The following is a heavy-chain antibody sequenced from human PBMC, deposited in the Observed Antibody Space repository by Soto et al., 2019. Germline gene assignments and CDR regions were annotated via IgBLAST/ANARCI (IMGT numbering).Heavy chain of an antibody. CDR2: IIPIFGTA. Sequence: GASVKVSCTASGGTFSSYAISWVRQAPGQGLEWMGGIIPIFGTANYAQKFQGRVTITADEATSTAYMELSSLRSADTAVYYCARDCHDFWSGYFPPQYYYYYGMDVWGQGTTVTVSS. J-gene: IGHJ6*02. V-gene: IGHV1-69*13. D-gene: IGHD3-3*01. CDR3: ARDCHDFWSGYFPPQYYYYYGMDV. CDR1: GGTFSSYA.